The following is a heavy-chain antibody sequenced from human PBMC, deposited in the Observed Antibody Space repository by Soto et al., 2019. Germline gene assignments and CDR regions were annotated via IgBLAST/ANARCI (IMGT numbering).Heavy chain of an antibody. CDR1: GYTFTSYY. J-gene: IGHJ6*02. Sequence: ASVKVSCKASGYTFTSYYMHWVRQAPGQGLEWMGIINPSGGSTAYAQKFQGRVTMTRDTSTSTVYMELSSLRAEDTAVYYCASTRRDFYYNDYYYYGMDVWGQGTTVTVSS. V-gene: IGHV1-46*01. CDR3: ASTRRDFYYNDYYYYGMDV. CDR2: INPSGGST. D-gene: IGHD3-22*01.